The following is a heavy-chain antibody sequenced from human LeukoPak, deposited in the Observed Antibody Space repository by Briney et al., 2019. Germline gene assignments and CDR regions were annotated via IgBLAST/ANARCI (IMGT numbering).Heavy chain of an antibody. J-gene: IGHJ4*02. CDR2: ISSSGSTI. CDR3: AKVGDRSYGYGDY. D-gene: IGHD5-18*01. CDR1: GFTFSSYE. Sequence: GGSLRLSCAASGFTFSSYEMNWVRQAPGKGLEWVSYISSSGSTIYYADSVKGRFTISRDNSKNTLYLQMNSLRAEDTAVYYCAKVGDRSYGYGDYWGQGTLVTVSS. V-gene: IGHV3-48*03.